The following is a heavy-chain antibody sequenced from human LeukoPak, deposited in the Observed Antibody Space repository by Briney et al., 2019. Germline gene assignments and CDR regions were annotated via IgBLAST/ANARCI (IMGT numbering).Heavy chain of an antibody. D-gene: IGHD2-15*01. J-gene: IGHJ4*02. Sequence: GASVEVSCKASGYTFTGYYMHWVRQAPGQGLEWMGWINPNSGGTNYAQKFQGRVTMTRDTSISTAYMELSRLRSDDTAVYYCARLEGVVVAATTMDAFDYWGQGTLVTVSS. CDR2: INPNSGGT. CDR1: GYTFTGYY. CDR3: ARLEGVVVAATTMDAFDY. V-gene: IGHV1-2*02.